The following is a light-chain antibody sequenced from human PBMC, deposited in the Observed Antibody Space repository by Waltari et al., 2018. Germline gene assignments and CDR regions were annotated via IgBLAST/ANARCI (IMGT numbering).Light chain of an antibody. CDR3: QQYGSSPLT. CDR2: GGS. Sequence: EMVLTQSPGTLSLSPGERATLSCRASQSVSSSSLAWYQQKPGQAPRLLIYGGSRRATGIPDRFGGSGSGTDFTLTISRLKPEDFAVYYCQQYGSSPLTFGQGTRLEIK. CDR1: QSVSSSS. V-gene: IGKV3-20*01. J-gene: IGKJ5*01.